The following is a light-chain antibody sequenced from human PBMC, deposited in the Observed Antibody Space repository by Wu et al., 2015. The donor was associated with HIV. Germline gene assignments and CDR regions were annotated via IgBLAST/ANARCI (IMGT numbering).Light chain of an antibody. CDR3: QQYNNWIT. Sequence: EIVMTQSPATLSVSPGERASLSCRASQSVSSNYLAWYQQKPGQAPRLLIYGSSNRATGVAARFTGSGSVTEFTLTITSMQSEDFAVYYCQQYNNWITFGQGTRLEIK. CDR1: QSVSSN. J-gene: IGKJ5*01. CDR2: GSS. V-gene: IGKV3-15*01.